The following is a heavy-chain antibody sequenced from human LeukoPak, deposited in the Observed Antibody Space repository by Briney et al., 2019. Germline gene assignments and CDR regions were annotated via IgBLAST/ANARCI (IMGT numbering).Heavy chain of an antibody. V-gene: IGHV1-3*03. CDR2: INAGNGNT. CDR1: GYTFTGYF. D-gene: IGHD5-12*01. CDR3: ARIGYSGYASDY. Sequence: ASVKVSCKASGYTFTGYFMHWVRQAPGQRLEWMGWINAGNGNTKYSQEFQGRVTITRDTSASTAYMELSSLRSEDMAVYYCARIGYSGYASDYWGQGTLVTVSS. J-gene: IGHJ4*02.